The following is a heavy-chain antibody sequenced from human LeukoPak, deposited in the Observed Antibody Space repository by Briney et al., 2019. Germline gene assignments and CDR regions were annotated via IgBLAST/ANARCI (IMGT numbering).Heavy chain of an antibody. CDR1: GGSISSYY. D-gene: IGHD3-10*01. Sequence: SETLSLTCTVSGGSISSYYWSWIRQPPGKGLEWIGYIYYSGSTNYNPSLKSRVTISVDTSKNQFSLKLSSVTAADTAVYYCAREAPSGYYYLNAFDIWGQGTMVTVSS. J-gene: IGHJ3*02. CDR2: IYYSGST. V-gene: IGHV4-59*12. CDR3: AREAPSGYYYLNAFDI.